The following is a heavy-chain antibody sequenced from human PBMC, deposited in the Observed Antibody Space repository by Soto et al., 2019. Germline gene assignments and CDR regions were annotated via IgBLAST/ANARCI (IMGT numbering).Heavy chain of an antibody. CDR2: MSYSGRT. J-gene: IGHJ4*02. Sequence: SETLSLTCSVSGGSISTYYWSWIRQPPGKGLEWIGYMSYSGRTDYNFSLKSRVTISGDTSKNQFSLKLSSVTAADTAVYYCARVGATAEFDSWGRGTLVTVSS. CDR3: ARVGATAEFDS. CDR1: GGSISTYY. D-gene: IGHD1-26*01. V-gene: IGHV4-59*13.